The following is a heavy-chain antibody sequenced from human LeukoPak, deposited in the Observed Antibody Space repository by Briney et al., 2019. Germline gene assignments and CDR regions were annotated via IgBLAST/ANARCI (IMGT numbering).Heavy chain of an antibody. CDR3: ARHLIAAAVDYHYYGVDV. CDR2: INAGNGNT. V-gene: IGHV1-3*01. Sequence: ASVKVSCKASGYTFTNYAMHWVRQAPGQGLEWMGWINAGNGNTKYSQKFQGRVTIIRDTSATTTYMELSSLRSEDTAVYYCARHLIAAAVDYHYYGVDVWGQGTTVTVSS. J-gene: IGHJ6*02. D-gene: IGHD6-25*01. CDR1: GYTFTNYA.